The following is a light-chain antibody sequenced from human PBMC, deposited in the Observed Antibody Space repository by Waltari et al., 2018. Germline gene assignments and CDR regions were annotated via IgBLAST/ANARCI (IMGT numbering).Light chain of an antibody. V-gene: IGLV3-1*01. CDR1: KLEDSY. J-gene: IGLJ2*01. Sequence: SYELTQSPSVSVSPGQTASISCSGDKLEDSYVCCYQQKPGQSPVLVLHQDSQRPSGIPERYSGFNSGNTATLTISETQSMDEADYYCQAWERNTYVVFGGGTKLTVL. CDR2: QDS. CDR3: QAWERNTYVV.